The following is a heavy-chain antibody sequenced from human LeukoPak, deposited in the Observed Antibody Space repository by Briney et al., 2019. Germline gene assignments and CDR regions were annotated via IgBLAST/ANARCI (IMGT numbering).Heavy chain of an antibody. J-gene: IGHJ2*01. CDR3: ARHSGGRDSSGEYWYFDL. Sequence: SETLSLTCTVSGGSISSYYWSWIRQPPGKGLEWIGYIYYSGSTNYTPSLKSRVTISVDTSKNQFSLKLSSVTAADTAVYYCARHSGGRDSSGEYWYFDLWGRGTLVTVSS. D-gene: IGHD3-22*01. CDR1: GGSISSYY. V-gene: IGHV4-59*08. CDR2: IYYSGST.